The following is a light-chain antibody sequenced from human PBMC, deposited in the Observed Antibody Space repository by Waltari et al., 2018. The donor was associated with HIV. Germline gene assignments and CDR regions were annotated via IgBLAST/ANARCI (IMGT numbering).Light chain of an antibody. V-gene: IGLV2-11*01. CDR3: CSYAGSHSWV. Sequence: QSALTQPRSVSGSPGQSVTISCTGISSDVGSHVSWYQQHPGKAPKLTIYDVNKWPSGVPDRFSGSKSGNTASLTISGLQAEDEAIYYCCSYAGSHSWVFGGGTKVTVL. CDR1: SSDVGSH. CDR2: DVN. J-gene: IGLJ3*02.